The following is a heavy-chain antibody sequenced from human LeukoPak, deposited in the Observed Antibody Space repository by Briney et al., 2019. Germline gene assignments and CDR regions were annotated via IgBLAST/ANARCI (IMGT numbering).Heavy chain of an antibody. CDR1: GYTFTGYY. J-gene: IGHJ4*02. Sequence: ASVKVSCKASGYTFTGYYMHWVRQAPGQGLEWMGRINPNSGGTNYAQKFQGRVTMTRDTSISTAYMELSRLRSDDTAVYYCAYGRDFWSGYYLDCWGQGTLVTVSS. D-gene: IGHD3-3*01. CDR2: INPNSGGT. CDR3: AYGRDFWSGYYLDC. V-gene: IGHV1-2*06.